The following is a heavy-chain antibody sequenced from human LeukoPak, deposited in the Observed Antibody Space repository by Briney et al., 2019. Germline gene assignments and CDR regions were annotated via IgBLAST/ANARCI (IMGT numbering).Heavy chain of an antibody. CDR3: ARGDYFDY. J-gene: IGHJ4*02. V-gene: IGHV4-34*01. CDR2: INHSGST. Sequence: PSETLSLTCAVYGGSFSDYYWSWIRQPPGKGLEWIGEINHSGSTNYNPSLKSRVTISVDTSKNQFSLKLSSVTAADTAVYYCARGDYFDYWGQGTLVTVSS. CDR1: GGSFSDYY.